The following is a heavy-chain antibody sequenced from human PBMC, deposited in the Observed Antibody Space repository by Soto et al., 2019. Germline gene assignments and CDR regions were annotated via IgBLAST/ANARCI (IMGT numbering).Heavy chain of an antibody. CDR3: EGVGNWNNGLDP. V-gene: IGHV3-74*01. CDR2: ISSDGGTT. J-gene: IGHJ5*02. Sequence: PGGSLRLSCAASGFTFSSYWMHWVRQAPGKGLVWVSRISSDGGTTTYADSVKGRFTISRDNAKDTLYLQMNSLRAEDTAVYYGEGVGNWNNGLDPWGKGTLVPVSS. CDR1: GFTFSSYW. D-gene: IGHD1-1*01.